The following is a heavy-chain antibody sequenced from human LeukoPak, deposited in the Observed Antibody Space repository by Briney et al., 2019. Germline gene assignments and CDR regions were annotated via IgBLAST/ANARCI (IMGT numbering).Heavy chain of an antibody. V-gene: IGHV1-2*02. CDR3: ARGYCSTTSCYNFDF. J-gene: IGHJ4*02. Sequence: GASVKVSCKASGYTFTDYYIHWVRQAPGQGLEWMGWINPNSGGTNYAQKFQGRVTVTRDTSISTAYLELSSLRSDDTAVYYCARGYCSTTSCYNFDFWGQGALVTVSS. CDR2: INPNSGGT. D-gene: IGHD2-2*02. CDR1: GYTFTDYY.